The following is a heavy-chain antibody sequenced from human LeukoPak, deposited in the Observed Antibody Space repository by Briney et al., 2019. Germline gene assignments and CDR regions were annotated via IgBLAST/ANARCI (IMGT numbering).Heavy chain of an antibody. CDR2: IYYSGST. V-gene: IGHV4-59*01. CDR1: GGSISSYY. CDR3: ARGTRVDSSQPFDY. J-gene: IGHJ4*02. Sequence: PSETLSLTCTVSGGSISSYYWSWIRQPPGKGLEWTGYIYYSGSTNYNPSLKSRVTISVDTSKNQFSLKLSSVTAADTAVYYCARGTRVDSSQPFDYWGQGTLVTVSS. D-gene: IGHD6-13*01.